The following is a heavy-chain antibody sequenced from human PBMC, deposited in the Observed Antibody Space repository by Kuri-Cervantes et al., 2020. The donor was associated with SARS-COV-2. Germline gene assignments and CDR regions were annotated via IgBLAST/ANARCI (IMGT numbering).Heavy chain of an antibody. D-gene: IGHD3-22*01. CDR2: IYHSRST. V-gene: IGHV4-38-2*02. J-gene: IGHJ5*02. Sequence: SETLSLTCTVSGYSISSGYYWGWIRQPPGKGLEWIGSIYHSRSTYYNPSLKSRVTISVDTSKDQFSLKLSSVTAADTAVYYCARHELAITMIVVVPRSWFDPWGQGTLVTVSS. CDR3: ARHELAITMIVVVPRSWFDP. CDR1: GYSISSGYY.